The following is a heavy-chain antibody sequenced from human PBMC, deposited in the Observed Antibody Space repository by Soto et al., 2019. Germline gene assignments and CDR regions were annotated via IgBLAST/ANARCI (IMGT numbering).Heavy chain of an antibody. CDR3: AKDASSSWYYFDY. D-gene: IGHD6-13*01. CDR1: GFTFSSYG. CDR2: ISYDGSNK. V-gene: IGHV3-30*18. J-gene: IGHJ4*02. Sequence: GGSLRLSCAASGFTFSSYGMHWVRQAPGKGLEWVAVISYDGSNKYYADSVKGRFTISRDNSKNTLYLQMNSLRAEDTAVYYCAKDASSSWYYFDYWGQGTLVTVSS.